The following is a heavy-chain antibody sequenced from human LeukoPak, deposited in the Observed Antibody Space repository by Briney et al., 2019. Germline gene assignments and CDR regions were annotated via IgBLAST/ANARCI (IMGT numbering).Heavy chain of an antibody. CDR2: IYYSGST. Sequence: SETLSLTCTVSGGSISSYYWSWIRQPPGKGLEWIGYIYYSGSTNYNPSLKSRVTLSVDTSKNQFSLKLSSVTAADTAVYYCARHVRSAYDPFDIWGQGTMVTVSS. CDR3: ARHVRSAYDPFDI. CDR1: GGSISSYY. V-gene: IGHV4-59*08. D-gene: IGHD3-3*01. J-gene: IGHJ3*02.